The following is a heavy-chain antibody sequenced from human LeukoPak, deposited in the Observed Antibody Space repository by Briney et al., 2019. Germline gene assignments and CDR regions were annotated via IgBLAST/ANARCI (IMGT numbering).Heavy chain of an antibody. Sequence: SVKVSCKASGYTFTSYGISWVRQAPGQGLEWMGGIIPIFGTANYAQKFQGRVTITTDESTSTAYMELSSLRSEDTAVYYCASRAHGGNSWAWYYYMDVWGKGTTVTVSS. J-gene: IGHJ6*03. CDR1: GYTFTSYG. CDR2: IIPIFGTA. D-gene: IGHD4-23*01. V-gene: IGHV1-69*05. CDR3: ASRAHGGNSWAWYYYMDV.